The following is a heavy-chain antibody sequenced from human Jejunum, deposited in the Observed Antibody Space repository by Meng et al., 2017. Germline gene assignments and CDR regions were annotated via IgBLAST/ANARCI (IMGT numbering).Heavy chain of an antibody. CDR2: IYYSGST. D-gene: IGHD5-18*01. V-gene: IGHV4-39*07. Sequence: QRYAQEAGPGLVKPSETPSLTCTVSGGSISSSSYYWGWIRQPPGKGLEWIGTIYYSGSTYYNPSLKSRVTISVDTSKNQFSVKLSSVTAADTAVYYCARQGYTYGYGPQWFNPWGQGTLVTVSS. CDR1: GGSISSSSYY. CDR3: ARQGYTYGYGPQWFNP. J-gene: IGHJ5*02.